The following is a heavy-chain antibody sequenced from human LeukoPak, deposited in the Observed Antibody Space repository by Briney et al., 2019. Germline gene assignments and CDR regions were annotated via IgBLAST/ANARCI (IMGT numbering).Heavy chain of an antibody. CDR3: ARLDDSSGYYGGWLDP. CDR2: IYCSGTT. J-gene: IGHJ5*02. V-gene: IGHV4-38-2*01. CDR1: GYSISSGYY. Sequence: PSETLSLTCAVSGYSISSGYYWGWIRPPPGKGLEWIGLIYCSGTTNYNPSLKSRVTISVDTSTNQFSLRLSSVTAADTAVYYCARLDDSSGYYGGWLDPWGQGTLVTVSS. D-gene: IGHD3-22*01.